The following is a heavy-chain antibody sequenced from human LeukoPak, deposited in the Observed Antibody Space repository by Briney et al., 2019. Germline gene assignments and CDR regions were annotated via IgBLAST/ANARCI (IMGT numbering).Heavy chain of an antibody. CDR2: IIPILGIA. J-gene: IGHJ4*02. D-gene: IGHD1-26*01. CDR1: GGTFSSYA. Sequence: ASVKVSCKASGGTFSSYAISWVRQAPGQGLEWMGRIIPILGIANYAQKFQGRVTITADKSTSTAYMELSSLRSEDTAVYYCAREVGATTRYFDYWGQGTLVTVSS. CDR3: AREVGATTRYFDY. V-gene: IGHV1-69*04.